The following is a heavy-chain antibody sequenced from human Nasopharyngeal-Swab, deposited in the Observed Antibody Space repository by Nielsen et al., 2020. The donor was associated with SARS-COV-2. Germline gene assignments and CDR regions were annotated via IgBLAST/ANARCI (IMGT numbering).Heavy chain of an antibody. D-gene: IGHD3-10*01. CDR2: ISSSSSYI. V-gene: IGHV3-21*01. CDR3: AATLWFGELHDY. J-gene: IGHJ4*02. CDR1: GFTFSSYS. Sequence: GGSLRLSCAASGFTFSSYSMNWVRQAPGKGLEWVSSISSSSSYIYYADSVKGRFTISRDNAKNSLYLQMNSLRAEDTAVYYCAATLWFGELHDYWGQGTLVTVSS.